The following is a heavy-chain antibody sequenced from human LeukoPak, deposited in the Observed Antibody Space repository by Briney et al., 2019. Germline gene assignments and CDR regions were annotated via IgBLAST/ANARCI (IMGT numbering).Heavy chain of an antibody. CDR2: IKTKADNYAT. D-gene: IGHD6-25*01. J-gene: IGHJ6*04. Sequence: GGSLKLSCSASGLTFSVSAIHWVRQASGKGLEWVGRIKTKADNYATAYAASVKGRFTIARDDSTNTAYLQMNSLKTEDTAVYYCTHPAYYYNVDVWGKGTTVTVSS. CDR3: THPAYYYNVDV. CDR1: GLTFSVSA. V-gene: IGHV3-73*01.